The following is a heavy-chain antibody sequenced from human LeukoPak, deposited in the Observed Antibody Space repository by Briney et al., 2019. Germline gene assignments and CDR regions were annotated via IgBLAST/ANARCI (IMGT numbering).Heavy chain of an antibody. CDR3: ASSDDSGSYYFDY. Sequence: PSETLSLTCAVYGGSLSGYYWSWVRQPPGKGLEWIGEIYHSGSTNYNPSLKSRVTISVDKSKNQFSLKLSSVTAADTAVYYCASSDDSGSYYFDYWGQGTLVTVSS. CDR1: GGSLSGYY. CDR2: IYHSGST. D-gene: IGHD1-26*01. J-gene: IGHJ4*02. V-gene: IGHV4-34*01.